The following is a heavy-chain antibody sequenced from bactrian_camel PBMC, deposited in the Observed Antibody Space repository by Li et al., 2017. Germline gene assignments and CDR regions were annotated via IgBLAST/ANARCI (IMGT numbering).Heavy chain of an antibody. V-gene: IGHV3S66*01. J-gene: IGHJ4*01. CDR1: GATRY. D-gene: IGHD1*01. Sequence: DVQLVESGGGSVQAGGSLSLSCAASGATRYMGWFRQAPGKKREGVAVIRTGTPYPTTYYADSVKSRFTISRDNAKNTVSLQMNSLEPEDTATYLCAASTRTSVDLGRPNTYNYWGQGTQVTVS. CDR2: IRTGTPYPTT. CDR3: AASTRTSVDLGRPNTYNY.